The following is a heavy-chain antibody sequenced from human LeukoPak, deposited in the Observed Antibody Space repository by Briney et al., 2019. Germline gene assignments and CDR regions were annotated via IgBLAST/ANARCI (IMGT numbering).Heavy chain of an antibody. D-gene: IGHD1-26*01. J-gene: IGHJ3*02. CDR1: GYTFTNYY. CDR3: ATASGSYSDDAFDI. Sequence: ASVKVSCKASGYTFTNYYIHWVRQAPGQGLEGMGMINPSGGSTNYAQKFQGRVTITADKSTSTAYMELSSLRSEDTAVYYCATASGSYSDDAFDIWGQGTMVTVSS. V-gene: IGHV1-46*01. CDR2: INPSGGST.